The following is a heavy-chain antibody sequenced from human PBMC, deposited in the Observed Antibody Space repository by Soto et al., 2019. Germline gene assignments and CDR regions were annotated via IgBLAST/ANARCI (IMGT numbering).Heavy chain of an antibody. Sequence: QITLKESSPTLVKPTQTLTLTCSFSGFSLYTGGVGVGWIRQPPGKALEWLALLYWDDTRRYNPSLKNTLTNAKATSENQVVLTVTDKGPVDTGTYFCAHYTTDTYFDVWGKGATVTISS. J-gene: IGHJ6*04. CDR2: LYWDDTR. V-gene: IGHV2-5*02. CDR3: AHYTTDTYFDV. CDR1: GFSLYTGGVG. D-gene: IGHD1-1*01.